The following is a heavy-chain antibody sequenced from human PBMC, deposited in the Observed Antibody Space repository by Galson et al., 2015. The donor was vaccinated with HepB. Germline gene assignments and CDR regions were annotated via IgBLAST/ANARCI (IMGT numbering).Heavy chain of an antibody. J-gene: IGHJ6*03. Sequence: SVKVSCKASGGTFSSYAISWVRQAPGQGLEWMGGIIPIFGTANYAQKFQGRVTITADESTSTAYMELSSLRSEDTAVYYCARGQAYGDYGREYYYYYMDVWGKGTTVTVSS. D-gene: IGHD4-17*01. V-gene: IGHV1-69*13. CDR1: GGTFSSYA. CDR3: ARGQAYGDYGREYYYYYMDV. CDR2: IIPIFGTA.